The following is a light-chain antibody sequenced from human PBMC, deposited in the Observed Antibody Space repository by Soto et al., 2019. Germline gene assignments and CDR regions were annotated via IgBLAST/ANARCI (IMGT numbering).Light chain of an antibody. Sequence: QLVLTQPPSVFGAPGQRVTISCTGSSSNIGAANVVQWYQQLLGTAPKLLIYANINRPSGVPDRFSGSKSGTSASLAITGLQAEDEADYYCQSYDSSLSGPVFGGGTKVTVL. V-gene: IGLV1-40*01. CDR2: ANI. J-gene: IGLJ2*01. CDR3: QSYDSSLSGPV. CDR1: SSNIGAANV.